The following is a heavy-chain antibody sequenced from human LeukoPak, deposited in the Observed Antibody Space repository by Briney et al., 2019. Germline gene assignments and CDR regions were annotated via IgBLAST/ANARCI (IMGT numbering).Heavy chain of an antibody. CDR3: ARVKTGYRPVTLGYYYYMDV. Sequence: SETLSLTCAVSGGSISTYYWSWVRQPPGKGLEWIGYIYDSGSTKYNPSLKRGVTISVETSKNQSSLKLRSVTAADTAVYYSARVKTGYRPVTLGYYYYMDVWGKGTPVTVSS. J-gene: IGHJ6*03. D-gene: IGHD6-13*01. CDR2: IYDSGST. CDR1: GGSISTYY. V-gene: IGHV4-59*01.